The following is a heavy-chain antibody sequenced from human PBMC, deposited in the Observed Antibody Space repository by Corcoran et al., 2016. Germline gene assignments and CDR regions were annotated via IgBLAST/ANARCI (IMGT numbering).Heavy chain of an antibody. Sequence: QVQLQESGPGLVKPSETLSLTCPVSGASISSYYWSWIRQPPGKGLEWIGYIHYSGTTNYNTSLKSRVTISLDRSKDQFSLQLSSVTAADTAVYYWWREGGDSGSGKYYFHYWGQGTLVTVSS. CDR2: IHYSGTT. J-gene: IGHJ4*02. D-gene: IGHD3-10*01. CDR1: GASISSYY. CDR3: WREGGDSGSGKYYFHY. V-gene: IGHV4-59*01.